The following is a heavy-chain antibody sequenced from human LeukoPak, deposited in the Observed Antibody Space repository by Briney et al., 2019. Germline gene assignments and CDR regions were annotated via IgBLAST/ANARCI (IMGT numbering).Heavy chain of an antibody. D-gene: IGHD3-22*01. Sequence: GGSLRLSCAASGFTFSSYAMSWVRQAPGKGLEWVSAISGSGGSTYYADSVQGRFTISRDNSKNTLYLQMNSLRAEDTVVYYCAKDTQIVVATPGDYWGQGTLVTVSS. V-gene: IGHV3-23*01. CDR3: AKDTQIVVATPGDY. J-gene: IGHJ4*02. CDR2: ISGSGGST. CDR1: GFTFSSYA.